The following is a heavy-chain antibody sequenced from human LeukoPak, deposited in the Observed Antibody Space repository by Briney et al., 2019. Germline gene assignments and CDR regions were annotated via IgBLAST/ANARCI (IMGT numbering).Heavy chain of an antibody. Sequence: KTSETLSLTCTVSGGSISSYYWSWIRQPPGKGLEWIGYIYYSGSTNYNPSLKSRVTISVDTSKNQFSLKLSSVTAAVTAVYYCARELRLYYYDSSGAFDAFDIWGQGTMVTVSS. J-gene: IGHJ3*02. CDR1: GGSISSYY. V-gene: IGHV4-59*01. CDR2: IYYSGST. D-gene: IGHD3-22*01. CDR3: ARELRLYYYDSSGAFDAFDI.